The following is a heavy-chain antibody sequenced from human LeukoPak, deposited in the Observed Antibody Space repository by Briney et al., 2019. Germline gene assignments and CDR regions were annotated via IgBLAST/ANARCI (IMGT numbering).Heavy chain of an antibody. CDR3: ARDTLLWFGEGKGEKNYFAY. J-gene: IGHJ4*02. V-gene: IGHV1-69*05. Sequence: ASVKVSCKASGGTFSSYAISWVRQAPGQGLEWMGGIIPIFGTANYAQKFQGRVTITTDESTSTAYMELSSLRSEDTAVYYCARDTLLWFGEGKGEKNYFAYWGQGTLVTVSS. CDR1: GGTFSSYA. CDR2: IIPIFGTA. D-gene: IGHD3-10*01.